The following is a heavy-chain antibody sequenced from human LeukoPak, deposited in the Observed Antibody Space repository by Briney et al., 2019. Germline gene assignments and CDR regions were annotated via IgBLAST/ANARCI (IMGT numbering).Heavy chain of an antibody. D-gene: IGHD1-26*01. J-gene: IGHJ4*02. CDR2: ISTYNGNT. CDR3: ARVGFGDSWGLLGY. V-gene: IGHV1-18*01. Sequence: ASVKVSCKASGYTFTSYGISWVRQAPGQGLEWMGWISTYNGNTNYAQKLQGRVTMTTDTSTSTAYMELRSLRSDDTAVYYCARVGFGDSWGLLGYWGQGTLVTVSS. CDR1: GYTFTSYG.